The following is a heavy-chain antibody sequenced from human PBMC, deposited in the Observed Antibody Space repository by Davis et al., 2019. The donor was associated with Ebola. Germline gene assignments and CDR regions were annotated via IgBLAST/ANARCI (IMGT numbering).Heavy chain of an antibody. CDR3: ARHLDTAMVKYGMDV. CDR1: GYSFTSYW. CDR2: IDPSDSYT. J-gene: IGHJ6*02. Sequence: GESLKISCKGSGYSFTSYWIGWVRQMPGKGLEWMGRIDPSDSYTNYSPSFQGHVTISADKSISTAYLQWSSLKASDTAMYYCARHLDTAMVKYGMDVWGQGTTVTVSS. V-gene: IGHV5-10-1*01. D-gene: IGHD5-18*01.